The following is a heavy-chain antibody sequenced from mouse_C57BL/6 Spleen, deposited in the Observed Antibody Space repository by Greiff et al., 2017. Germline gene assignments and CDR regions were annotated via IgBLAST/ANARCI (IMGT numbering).Heavy chain of an antibody. CDR2: IYPGDGDT. Sequence: VQLQQSGPELVKPGASVKLSCKASGYAFSSSWMNWVKQRPGKGLEWIGRIYPGDGDTNYNGKFKGKATLTADKSSSTAYMQLSSLTSEDSAVYVGARGAAEARWGFAYWGQGTLVTVSA. CDR3: ARGAAEARWGFAY. V-gene: IGHV1-82*01. CDR1: GYAFSSSW. J-gene: IGHJ3*01. D-gene: IGHD3-2*02.